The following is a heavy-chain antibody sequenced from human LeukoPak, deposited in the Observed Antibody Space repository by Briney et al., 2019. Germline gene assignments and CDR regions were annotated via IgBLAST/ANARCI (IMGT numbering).Heavy chain of an antibody. CDR2: IYYSGST. J-gene: IGHJ6*02. CDR3: ARDPSTRDPEGYYYYGMDV. D-gene: IGHD2-2*01. CDR1: GGSISSGDYY. V-gene: IGHV4-30-4*01. Sequence: SETLSLTCTVSGGSISSGDYYWSWIRQPPGKGLEWIGCIYYSGSTYYNPSLKSRVTISVDTSKNQFSLKLSSVTAADTAVYYCARDPSTRDPEGYYYYGMDVWGQGTTVTVSS.